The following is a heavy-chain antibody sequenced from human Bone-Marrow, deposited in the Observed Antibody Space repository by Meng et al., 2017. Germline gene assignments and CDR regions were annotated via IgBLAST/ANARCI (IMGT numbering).Heavy chain of an antibody. CDR2: INTDASST. D-gene: IGHD3-9*01. V-gene: IGHV3-74*03. J-gene: IGHJ4*02. CDR1: GVTFSSYN. CDR3: ARDADWVIFDH. Sequence: GGSLRLSCAVSGVTFSSYNMHWVRQTPGEGLVWVSRINTDASSTTYADSVKGRFSISRDDAKNTVYLQMNSLRAEDTAVYYCARDADWVIFDHWGQGALVTVSS.